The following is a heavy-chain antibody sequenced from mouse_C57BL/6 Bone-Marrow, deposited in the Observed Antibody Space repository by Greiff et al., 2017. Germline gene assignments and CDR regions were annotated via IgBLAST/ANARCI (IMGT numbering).Heavy chain of an antibody. J-gene: IGHJ2*01. V-gene: IGHV1-50*01. CDR1: GYTFTSYW. D-gene: IGHD1-1*01. CDR3: ARGGPYYYGSLFDY. Sequence: VQLQQPGAELVKPGASVKLSCKASGYTFTSYWMQWVKQRPGQGLEWIGEIDPSDSYTNYNQKFKGKATLTVDTSSSTAYMQLSSLTSEDSAVYYCARGGPYYYGSLFDYWGQGTTLTFSS. CDR2: IDPSDSYT.